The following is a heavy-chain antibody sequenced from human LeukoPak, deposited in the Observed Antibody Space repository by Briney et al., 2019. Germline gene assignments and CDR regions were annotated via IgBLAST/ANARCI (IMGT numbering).Heavy chain of an antibody. V-gene: IGHV3-21*01. CDR1: GFTFSDYW. J-gene: IGHJ4*02. Sequence: PGGSLRLSCAASGFTFSDYWMSWVRQAPGKGLEWVSSISSSSSYIYYADSVKGRFTISRDNAKNSLYLQMNSLRAEDTAVYYCARAPKQWLAKGYYFDYWGQGTLVTVSS. D-gene: IGHD6-19*01. CDR3: ARAPKQWLAKGYYFDY. CDR2: ISSSSSYI.